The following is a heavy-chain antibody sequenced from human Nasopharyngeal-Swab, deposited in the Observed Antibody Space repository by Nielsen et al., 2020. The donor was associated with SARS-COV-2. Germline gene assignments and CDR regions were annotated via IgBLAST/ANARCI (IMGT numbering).Heavy chain of an antibody. CDR3: AKDLRVTTSAFDI. V-gene: IGHV3-23*01. J-gene: IGHJ3*02. D-gene: IGHD4-17*01. CDR1: GFTFSGYA. Sequence: GESLKISCAASGFTFSGYAMSWVRQAPGKGLEWVSAISGSGGSTYYADSVKGRFTISRDNSKNTLYLQMNSLRAEDTAVYYCAKDLRVTTSAFDIWGQGTMVTVSS. CDR2: ISGSGGST.